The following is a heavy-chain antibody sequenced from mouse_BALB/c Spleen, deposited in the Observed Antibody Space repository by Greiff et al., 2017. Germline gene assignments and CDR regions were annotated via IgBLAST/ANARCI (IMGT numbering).Heavy chain of an antibody. Sequence: VQRVESGPGLVAPSQSLSITCTVSGFSLTSYGVHWVRQPPGKGLEWLGVIWAGGSTNYNSALMSRLSISKDNSKSQVFLKMNSLQTDDTAMYYCARSGGIYYDYDYYAMDYWGQGTSVTVSS. CDR2: IWAGGST. D-gene: IGHD2-4*01. CDR1: GFSLTSYG. CDR3: ARSGGIYYDYDYYAMDY. J-gene: IGHJ4*01. V-gene: IGHV2-9*02.